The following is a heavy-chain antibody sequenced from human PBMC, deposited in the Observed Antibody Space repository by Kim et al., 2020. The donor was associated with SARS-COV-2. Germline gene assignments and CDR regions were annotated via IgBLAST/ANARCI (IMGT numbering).Heavy chain of an antibody. CDR2: IYFTGST. CDR3: ARGPSAWRFDP. CDR1: GGSISSHY. D-gene: IGHD6-19*01. J-gene: IGHJ5*02. V-gene: IGHV4-59*11. Sequence: GSLSLTCSVSGGSISSHYWSWIRRPPGEGLELVGYIYFTGSTNYNPSLKSRVTISVDTSKNQFFLKLTSVTAADTAVYYCARGPSAWRFDPWGQGTLVIVSS.